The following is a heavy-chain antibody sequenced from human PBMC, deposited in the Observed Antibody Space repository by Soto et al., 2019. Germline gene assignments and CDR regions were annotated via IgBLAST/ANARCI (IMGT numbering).Heavy chain of an antibody. Sequence: GSLRLFCAASGFTFSDYYMSWIRQAPGKGLEWVSYISSSSSYTNYADSVKGRFTISRDNAKNSLYLQMNSLRAEDTAVYYCARDHPGVAASRPWYYFDYWGQGTLVTVS. D-gene: IGHD2-15*01. V-gene: IGHV3-11*06. CDR3: ARDHPGVAASRPWYYFDY. CDR1: GFTFSDYY. J-gene: IGHJ4*02. CDR2: ISSSSSYT.